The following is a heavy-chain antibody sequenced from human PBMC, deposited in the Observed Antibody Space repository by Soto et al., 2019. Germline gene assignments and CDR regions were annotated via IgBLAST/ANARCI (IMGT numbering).Heavy chain of an antibody. CDR3: AKFPFYGDYGGN. Sequence: GVLRLSCAASGFTFSSYAMSWVRQAPGKGLEWVSAISGSGGSTYYADSVKGRFTISRDNSKNTLYLQMNSLRAEDTAVYYCAKFPFYGDYGGNWGQGTLVTVSS. CDR2: ISGSGGST. D-gene: IGHD4-17*01. J-gene: IGHJ4*02. CDR1: GFTFSSYA. V-gene: IGHV3-23*01.